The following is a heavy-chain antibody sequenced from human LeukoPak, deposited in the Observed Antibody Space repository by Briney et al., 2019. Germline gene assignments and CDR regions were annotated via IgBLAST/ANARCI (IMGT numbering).Heavy chain of an antibody. J-gene: IGHJ4*02. CDR3: AKVSVAGTVSPYYFDY. CDR1: GFTFTTYW. CDR2: IKQDGTEK. D-gene: IGHD6-19*01. Sequence: GESLRLSCAASGFTFTTYWMSWVRQAPGKGLEWVANIKQDGTEKYYVDSVKGRFTISRDNAKNSLYLQMNSLRVEDTAVYYCAKVSVAGTVSPYYFDYWGQGTLVTVSS. V-gene: IGHV3-7*01.